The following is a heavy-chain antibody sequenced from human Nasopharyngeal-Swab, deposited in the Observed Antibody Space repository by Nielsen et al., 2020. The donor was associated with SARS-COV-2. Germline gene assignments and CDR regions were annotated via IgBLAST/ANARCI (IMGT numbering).Heavy chain of an antibody. D-gene: IGHD5-24*01. Sequence: ASVKVSCKTSGYTFSNYGLHWVRRAPGQRLEWMGWINAGNGNTKYSQKFQGRVTITRDTSARTVYMELSRLKSEDTAMYYCTSLGRDDYNFDWWGQGTLVTVSS. CDR1: GYTFSNYG. CDR3: TSLGRDDYNFDW. J-gene: IGHJ4*02. CDR2: INAGNGNT. V-gene: IGHV1-3*01.